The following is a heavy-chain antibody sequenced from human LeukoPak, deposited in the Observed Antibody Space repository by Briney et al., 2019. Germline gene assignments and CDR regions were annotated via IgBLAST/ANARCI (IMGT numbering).Heavy chain of an antibody. D-gene: IGHD4-11*01. Sequence: PGRSLRLSCAASGFTFSSFGMNWVRQAPGKGLEWVSFIISSSGAIYYADSVKGRFTISRDNAKNSLYLQMNSLRAEDTAVYYCARDRGNYVIEAFDFWGQGTMVTVSS. CDR2: IISSSGAI. CDR1: GFTFSSFG. J-gene: IGHJ3*01. CDR3: ARDRGNYVIEAFDF. V-gene: IGHV3-48*04.